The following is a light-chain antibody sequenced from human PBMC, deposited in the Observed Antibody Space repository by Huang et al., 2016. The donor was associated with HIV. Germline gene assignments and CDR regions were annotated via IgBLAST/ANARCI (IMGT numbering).Light chain of an antibody. CDR3: QQYDEWPRT. J-gene: IGKJ1*01. Sequence: EIMLTQSPGTLSVSPGERATLSCRASQSLNRHLAWYQQKPGHPPRLLMYGTSTRATGVPAKFSGSGSGTEFTLTISSLQSEDFAIYYCQQYDEWPRTFGQGTRV. V-gene: IGKV3-15*01. CDR2: GTS. CDR1: QSLNRH.